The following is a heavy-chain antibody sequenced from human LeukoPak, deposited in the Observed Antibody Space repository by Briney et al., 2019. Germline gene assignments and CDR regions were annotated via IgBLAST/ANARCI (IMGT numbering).Heavy chain of an antibody. Sequence: SETLSLTCSVSGYSISSGYYWGWIRPPAGKGLEWIGRIYTSGSINYNPSLKSRVTMSVDTSNSQFSLKLSSLTAADTAVYYCARDRGQLVGGWYFDLWGRGTLVTVSS. V-gene: IGHV4-4*07. J-gene: IGHJ2*01. D-gene: IGHD6-6*01. CDR3: ARDRGQLVGGWYFDL. CDR2: IYTSGSI. CDR1: GYSISSGYY.